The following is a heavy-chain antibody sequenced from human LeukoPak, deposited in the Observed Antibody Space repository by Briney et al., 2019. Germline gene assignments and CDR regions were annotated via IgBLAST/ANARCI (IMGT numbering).Heavy chain of an antibody. D-gene: IGHD6-13*01. V-gene: IGHV4-34*01. CDR2: INHSGST. CDR3: ARWVIAAAGTNWFDP. CDR1: GGSLSGYY. J-gene: IGHJ5*02. Sequence: SETLSLTCAVYGGSLSGYYWSWVRQPPGKGLEWIGEINHSGSTNYNPSLKSRVTISVDTSKNQFSLKLSSVTAADTAVYYCARWVIAAAGTNWFDPWGQGTLVTVSS.